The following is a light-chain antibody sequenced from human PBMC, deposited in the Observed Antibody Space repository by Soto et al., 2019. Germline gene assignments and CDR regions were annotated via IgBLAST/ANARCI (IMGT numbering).Light chain of an antibody. V-gene: IGLV2-23*01. J-gene: IGLJ1*01. CDR1: SRDVGSYNL. Sequence: QSALTQPASVSGSPGQSITISCTGTSRDVGSYNLVSWYQQHPGKAPKFMIYEGTKRPSGVSNRFSGSKSGNTASLTISGLQAEDEADYYCCSYAGSRHYVFGTGTKLTVL. CDR3: CSYAGSRHYV. CDR2: EGT.